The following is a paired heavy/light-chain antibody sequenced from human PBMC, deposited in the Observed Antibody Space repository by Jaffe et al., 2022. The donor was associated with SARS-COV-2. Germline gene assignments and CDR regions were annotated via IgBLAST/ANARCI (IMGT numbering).Light chain of an antibody. CDR3: ATWDDSLNGQGV. V-gene: IGLV1-44*01. Sequence: QSVLTQPPSASGTPGQRVTISCSGSSSDIGSNAVNWYQQLPGVAPKLLIYASNQRPSGVPDRFSGSKSGTSASLAISGLQSEDEADYYCATWDDSLNGQGVFGGGTKLTVL. J-gene: IGLJ2*01. CDR2: ASN. CDR1: SSDIGSNA.
Heavy chain of an antibody. CDR1: GYSFTNYW. V-gene: IGHV5-10-1*03. Sequence: EVQLVQSGAEVKKPGESLKISCKGSGYSFTNYWITWVRQMPGKGLEWMGRIDPSDSYINYSPSFQGHVTISADKSISTAFLQWNSLEASDTAIYYCARTSQVAAYYYYGMDVWGRGTTVTVSS. CDR3: ARTSQVAAYYYYGMDV. CDR2: IDPSDSYI. J-gene: IGHJ6*02. D-gene: IGHD1-26*01.